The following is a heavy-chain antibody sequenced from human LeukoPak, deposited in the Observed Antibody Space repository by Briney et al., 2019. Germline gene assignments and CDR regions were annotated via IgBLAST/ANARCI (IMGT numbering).Heavy chain of an antibody. Sequence: ASVKVSCKASGGTFSSYAISWVRQAPGQRLEWMGGIIPIFGTANYAQKFQGRVTITADKSTSTAYMELSSLRSEDTAVYYCARGDCSSTSCYASWFDPWGQGTLVTVSS. D-gene: IGHD2-2*01. J-gene: IGHJ5*02. V-gene: IGHV1-69*06. CDR3: ARGDCSSTSCYASWFDP. CDR2: IIPIFGTA. CDR1: GGTFSSYA.